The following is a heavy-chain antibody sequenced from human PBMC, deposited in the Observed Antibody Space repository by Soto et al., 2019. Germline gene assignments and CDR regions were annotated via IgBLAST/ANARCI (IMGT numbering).Heavy chain of an antibody. CDR1: GGSFSGYY. Sequence: PSETLSLTCAVYGGSFSGYYWSWIRQPPGKGLEWIGEINHSGSTSYNPSLKSRVTISVDTSKNQSSLKLSSVTAADTAVYYCARGYIYNPFDYWGQGTLVTVSS. V-gene: IGHV4-34*01. CDR2: INHSGST. CDR3: ARGYIYNPFDY. D-gene: IGHD1-1*01. J-gene: IGHJ4*02.